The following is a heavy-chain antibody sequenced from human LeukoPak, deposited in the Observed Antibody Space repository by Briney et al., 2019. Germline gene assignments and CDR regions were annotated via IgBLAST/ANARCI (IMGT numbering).Heavy chain of an antibody. CDR1: GFTFSTYA. CDR2: IGDTT. J-gene: IGHJ4*02. Sequence: PGGSLRLSCAASGFTFSTYAMSWVRQAPGKGLEWVSAIGDTTYYADSVKGRFTISRDNSKNTLYPQMNNLRAEDAAIYYCAKAYAFVGANYFDYWGQGTLVTVSS. V-gene: IGHV3-23*01. D-gene: IGHD1-26*01. CDR3: AKAYAFVGANYFDY.